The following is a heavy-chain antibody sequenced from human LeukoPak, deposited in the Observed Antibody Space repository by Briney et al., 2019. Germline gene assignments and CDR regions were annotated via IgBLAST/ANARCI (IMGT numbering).Heavy chain of an antibody. CDR2: ISGSGGST. Sequence: GGSLRLSCAASGFTFSSYAMSWVRQAPGKGLEWVSAISGSGGSTYYADSVKGRFTISRDNSKNTLYLQMNSLRAEDTAVYYCARTRPQWLVPGYFDYWGQGTLVTVSS. V-gene: IGHV3-23*01. J-gene: IGHJ4*02. D-gene: IGHD6-19*01. CDR3: ARTRPQWLVPGYFDY. CDR1: GFTFSSYA.